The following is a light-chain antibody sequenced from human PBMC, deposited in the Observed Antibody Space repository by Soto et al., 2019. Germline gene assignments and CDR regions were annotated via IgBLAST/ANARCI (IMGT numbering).Light chain of an antibody. Sequence: DIQMTQSPSSLSASVGDRVTITCRASQGISNYLAWYQQKQGKVPKLLIYAASTFQSAVPSRFSGSGSGTNFTLTISSLQPEDVATYYCQKYNSALTFGGGTKVEIK. CDR3: QKYNSALT. J-gene: IGKJ4*01. CDR1: QGISNY. CDR2: AAS. V-gene: IGKV1-27*01.